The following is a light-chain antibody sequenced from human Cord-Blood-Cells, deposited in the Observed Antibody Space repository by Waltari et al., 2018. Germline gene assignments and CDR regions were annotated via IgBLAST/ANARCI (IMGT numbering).Light chain of an antibody. CDR2: DVS. CDR3: SSYTSSSTLV. CDR1: SSDVGGYNY. Sequence: QSALTQPASVSVSPGQSITISCTGTSSDVGGYNYVPWYQQHPGKAPKLMIYDVSKRPSGVSNRFSGSKSGNTASLTISGLQAEDEADYYCSSYTSSSTLVFGGGTKLTVL. J-gene: IGLJ3*02. V-gene: IGLV2-14*01.